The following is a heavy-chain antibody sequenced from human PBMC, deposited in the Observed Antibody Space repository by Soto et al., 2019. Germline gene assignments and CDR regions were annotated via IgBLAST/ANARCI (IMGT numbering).Heavy chain of an antibody. V-gene: IGHV3-49*03. J-gene: IGHJ3*02. Sequence: GGSLRLSCTASGFTFGDYAMSWFRQAPGKGLEWVGFIRSKAYGGTTEYAASVKGRFTISRDDSKSIAYLQMNSLKTEDTAVYYCTRVQDGWELLNFYPWTFDIWGQGTMVTVSS. CDR3: TRVQDGWELLNFYPWTFDI. CDR2: IRSKAYGGTT. CDR1: GFTFGDYA. D-gene: IGHD1-26*01.